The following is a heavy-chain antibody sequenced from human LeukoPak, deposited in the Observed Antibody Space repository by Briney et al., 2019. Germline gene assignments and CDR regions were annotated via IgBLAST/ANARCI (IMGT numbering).Heavy chain of an antibody. Sequence: SETLSLTCTVSGGSISSYYWSWIRQPPGKGLEWIGYIYYSGSTTYNPSLKGRVTISVDTSKNQFSLKLSSVTAADTAVYYCARDRGGSGSQNVYNWFDPWGQGTLVTVSP. CDR3: ARDRGGSGSQNVYNWFDP. V-gene: IGHV4-59*01. D-gene: IGHD3-10*01. CDR2: IYYSGST. CDR1: GGSISSYY. J-gene: IGHJ5*02.